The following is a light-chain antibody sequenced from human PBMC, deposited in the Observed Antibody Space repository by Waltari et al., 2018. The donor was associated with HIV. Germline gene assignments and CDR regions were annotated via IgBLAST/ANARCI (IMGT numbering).Light chain of an antibody. CDR2: GNS. J-gene: IGLJ1*01. CDR1: SSTIGAGYD. CDR3: QSYDSSLSAYV. V-gene: IGLV1-40*01. Sequence: QSVLTQPPSVSGAPGQRVTIACTGSSSTIGAGYDVHWYHQLPGTAPKLLIYGNSNRPSGVPDRFSGSKSGTSASLAITGLQAEDEADYYCQSYDSSLSAYVFGTGTKVTVL.